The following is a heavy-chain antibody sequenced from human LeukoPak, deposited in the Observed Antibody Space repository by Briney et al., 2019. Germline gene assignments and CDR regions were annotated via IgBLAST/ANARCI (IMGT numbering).Heavy chain of an antibody. CDR1: GFTFSSYS. V-gene: IGHV3-48*04. CDR2: ISSSSSTI. Sequence: GGSLRLSCAASGFTFSSYSMNWVRQAPGKGLEWVSYISSSSSTIYYADSVKGRFTISRDNAKNSLYLQMNGLRAEDTAVYYCARGRGWPLDYWGQGTLVTVSS. D-gene: IGHD3-10*01. J-gene: IGHJ4*02. CDR3: ARGRGWPLDY.